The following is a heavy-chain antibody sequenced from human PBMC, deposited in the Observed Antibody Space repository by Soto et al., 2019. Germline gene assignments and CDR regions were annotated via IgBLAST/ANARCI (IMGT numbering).Heavy chain of an antibody. CDR2: SRDKVHSHTT. CDR1: GFTFSDHY. J-gene: IGHJ4*02. Sequence: ESGGGLVQPGGYLRLSCAASGFTFSDHYMDWVRQAPGKGLEWVGRSRDKVHSHTTEYAASVKGRFTISRGDSENSLYMQMNSLKTEDTAVYYCARGLVSTGCFDYWGQGTLVTVSS. V-gene: IGHV3-72*01. CDR3: ARGLVSTGCFDY. D-gene: IGHD5-12*01.